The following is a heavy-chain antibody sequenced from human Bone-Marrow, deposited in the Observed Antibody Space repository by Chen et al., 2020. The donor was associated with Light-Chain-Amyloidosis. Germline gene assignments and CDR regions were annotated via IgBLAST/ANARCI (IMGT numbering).Heavy chain of an antibody. D-gene: IGHD5-12*01. J-gene: IGHJ4*02. V-gene: IGHV5-51*01. Sequence: EVQLAQSGPEVKKPGESLKIPCTGSGYTFPNYWIGWVRQMPGKGLEWMGVIYPDDSDARDSPSFEGQVTISADKSITTAYLQWRSLKASDTAMYYCARRRDGYNFDYWGQGTLVTVSS. CDR3: ARRRDGYNFDY. CDR2: IYPDDSDA. CDR1: GYTFPNYW.